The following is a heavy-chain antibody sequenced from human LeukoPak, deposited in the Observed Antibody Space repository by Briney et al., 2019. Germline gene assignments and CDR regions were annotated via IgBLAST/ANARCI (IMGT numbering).Heavy chain of an antibody. V-gene: IGHV3-23*01. Sequence: GGSLRLSCAASGFTFSSYTMSWVRQAPGKGLEWVSGISGSGGGTYYTDSVKGRFTISRDNSKKTLYLQMNSLRAEDTAIYYCAKDPRYSSSPNWFDPWGQGTLVTVSS. J-gene: IGHJ5*02. D-gene: IGHD6-13*01. CDR3: AKDPRYSSSPNWFDP. CDR2: ISGSGGGT. CDR1: GFTFSSYT.